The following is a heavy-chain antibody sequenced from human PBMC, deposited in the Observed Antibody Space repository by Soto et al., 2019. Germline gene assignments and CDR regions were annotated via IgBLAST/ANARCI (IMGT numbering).Heavy chain of an antibody. CDR2: IYYSGST. V-gene: IGHV4-39*01. D-gene: IGHD2-21*01. J-gene: IGHJ4*02. Sequence: QLQLQESGPGLVKPSETLSLTCTVSGASISGSDYYWTWIRQPPGKGLEWIGSIYYSGSTYYSPSLKSRLTISVDTSKNQFSLRLSSVTAADTAVYYCARRGSVIGGFDFWGQGSLVTVSS. CDR3: ARRGSVIGGFDF. CDR1: GASISGSDYY.